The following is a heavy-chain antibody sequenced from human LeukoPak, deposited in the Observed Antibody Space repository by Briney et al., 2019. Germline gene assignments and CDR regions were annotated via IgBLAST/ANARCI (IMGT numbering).Heavy chain of an antibody. V-gene: IGHV4-34*01. CDR1: GGSFSGHY. J-gene: IGHJ5*02. Sequence: PSETLSLTCAVYGGSFSGHYWSWIRQPPGKGLEWIGEINHSGSTNYNPSLKSRVTISVDTSKNQFSLKLSSVTAADTAVYYCARGRYDFWSGYSHNWFDPWGQGTLVTVSS. D-gene: IGHD3-3*01. CDR2: INHSGST. CDR3: ARGRYDFWSGYSHNWFDP.